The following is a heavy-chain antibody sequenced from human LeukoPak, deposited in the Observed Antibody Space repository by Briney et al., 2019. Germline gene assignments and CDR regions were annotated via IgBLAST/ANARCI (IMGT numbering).Heavy chain of an antibody. D-gene: IGHD3-9*01. J-gene: IGHJ6*03. CDR2: INPNSGGT. Sequence: ASVKVSCKASGYTFTGYYMHWVRQTPGQGLECMGWINPNSGGTNYAQKFQGRVTMTRDTSISTAYMELSRLRSDDTAVYYCARSNYDILTGYFKDPSDYYMDVWGKGTTVTVSS. CDR3: ARSNYDILTGYFKDPSDYYMDV. CDR1: GYTFTGYY. V-gene: IGHV1-2*02.